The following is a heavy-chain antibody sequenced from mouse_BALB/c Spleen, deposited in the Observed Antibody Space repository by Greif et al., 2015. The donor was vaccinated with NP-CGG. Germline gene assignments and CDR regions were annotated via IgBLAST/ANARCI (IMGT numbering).Heavy chain of an antibody. CDR1: GFTFSSFG. J-gene: IGHJ4*01. V-gene: IGHV5-17*02. CDR3: ARSRYDPYYYAMDY. D-gene: IGHD2-14*01. CDR2: ISSGSSTI. Sequence: EVMLVESGGGLVQPGGSRKLSCAASGFTFSSFGMHWVRQAPEKGLEWVAYISSGSSTIYYADTVKGRFTISRDNPKNTLFLQMTSLRSEDTAMYYCARSRYDPYYYAMDYWGQGTSVTVSS.